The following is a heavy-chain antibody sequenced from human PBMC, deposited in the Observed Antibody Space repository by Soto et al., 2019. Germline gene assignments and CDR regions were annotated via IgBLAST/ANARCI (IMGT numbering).Heavy chain of an antibody. V-gene: IGHV3-23*01. Sequence: EVQLLESGGGLVQPGGSLRLSCAASGFTFSSYAMAWVRQAPGKGLEWVSAISGSGGTTYYADSVKGRFTISRDNSENTVHLVMNSLRAGGTGVYDCAIASAGHDYWGLGTLVTVSS. CDR3: AIASAGHDY. CDR1: GFTFSSYA. J-gene: IGHJ4*02. CDR2: ISGSGGTT. D-gene: IGHD6-13*01.